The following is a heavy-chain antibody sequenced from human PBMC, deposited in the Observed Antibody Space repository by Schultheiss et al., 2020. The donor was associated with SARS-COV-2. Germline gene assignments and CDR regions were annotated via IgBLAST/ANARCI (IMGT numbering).Heavy chain of an antibody. J-gene: IGHJ5*02. D-gene: IGHD5-18*01. CDR1: GGSISSGGYS. CDR2: IYTSGST. CDR3: ARGSYGYGGWFDP. V-gene: IGHV4-61*02. Sequence: SETLSLTCTVSGGSISSGGYSWSWIRQPPGKGLEWIGRIYTSGSTNYNPSLKSRVTISVDTSKNQFSLKLSSVTAADTAVYYCARGSYGYGGWFDPWGQGTLVTVSS.